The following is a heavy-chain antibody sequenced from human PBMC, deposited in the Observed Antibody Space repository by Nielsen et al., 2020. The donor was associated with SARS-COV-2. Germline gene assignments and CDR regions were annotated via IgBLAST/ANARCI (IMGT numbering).Heavy chain of an antibody. V-gene: IGHV1-46*01. D-gene: IGHD3-16*02. CDR2: INPSGGST. J-gene: IGHJ4*02. Sequence: GGSLRLSCRASGLIFGTYGMHWVRQAPGQGLEWMGIINPSGGSTSYAQKFQGRVTMTRDTSISTAYMELSRLRSDDTAVYYCARDFMANPTILRLGELSLPDDYWGQGTLVTVSS. CDR3: ARDFMANPTILRLGELSLPDDY. CDR1: GLIFGTYG.